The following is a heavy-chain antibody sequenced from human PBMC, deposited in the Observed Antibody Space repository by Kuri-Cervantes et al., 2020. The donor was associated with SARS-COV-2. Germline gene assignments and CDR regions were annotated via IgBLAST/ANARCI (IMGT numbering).Heavy chain of an antibody. Sequence: GESLKISCAASGFTFSYNTMHWVRQAPGKGLEWVSSISSSSSYIYYADSVKGRFTISRDNAKNSLYLQMNSLRAEDTAVYYCARDGLPGGTYYDFWSGYYKGYYGMDVWGQGTTVTVSS. V-gene: IGHV3-21*01. D-gene: IGHD3-3*01. CDR2: ISSSSSYI. J-gene: IGHJ6*02. CDR1: GFTFSYNT. CDR3: ARDGLPGGTYYDFWSGYYKGYYGMDV.